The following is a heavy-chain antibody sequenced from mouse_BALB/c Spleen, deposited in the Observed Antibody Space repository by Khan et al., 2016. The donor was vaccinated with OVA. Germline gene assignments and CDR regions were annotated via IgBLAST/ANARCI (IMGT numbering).Heavy chain of an antibody. CDR3: ARDYWDVFAY. J-gene: IGHJ3*01. CDR2: IDPANGNP. D-gene: IGHD4-1*01. V-gene: IGHV14-3*02. Sequence: VQQSGTELVKPGASVKLSCTASGFNITDTYIHWVKQRPEQGLEWIGRIDPANGNPKYDPKFQGKATLTADTSSNTAYLQLSSLTSEDTAVYYCARDYWDVFAYWGQGTLVTVSA. CDR1: GFNITDTY.